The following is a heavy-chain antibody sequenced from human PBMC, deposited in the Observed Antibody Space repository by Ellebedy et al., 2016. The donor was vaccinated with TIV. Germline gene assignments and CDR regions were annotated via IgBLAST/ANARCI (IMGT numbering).Heavy chain of an antibody. CDR3: ARWFDASDNDAFDI. CDR1: GGSINNRY. Sequence: MPSETLSLTCTVSGGSINNRYWSWIRQVAGKGLEWIGRIYSSGTTNYNPSLNSRVTMSVDTSKNQFSPRLTSVTAADTAIYYCARWFDASDNDAFDIWGQGRVVIVSS. D-gene: IGHD2-2*01. V-gene: IGHV4-4*07. J-gene: IGHJ3*02. CDR2: IYSSGTT.